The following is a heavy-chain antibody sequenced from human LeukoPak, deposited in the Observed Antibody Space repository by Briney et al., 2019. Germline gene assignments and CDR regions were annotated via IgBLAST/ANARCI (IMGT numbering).Heavy chain of an antibody. Sequence: GGSLRLSCAASGFTVSSYSMSWVRQAPGKGLEWVSIFYSGGNTYYADSVKGRFTISRDNSKNTLFLQMNSLRAEDTARYYCAKGGGHSYGSGDAFDMWGQGTMVTVSS. D-gene: IGHD5-18*01. CDR3: AKGGGHSYGSGDAFDM. CDR2: FYSGGNT. CDR1: GFTVSSYS. J-gene: IGHJ3*02. V-gene: IGHV3-53*01.